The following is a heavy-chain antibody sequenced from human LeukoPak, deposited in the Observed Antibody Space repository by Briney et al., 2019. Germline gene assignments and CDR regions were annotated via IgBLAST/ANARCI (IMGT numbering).Heavy chain of an antibody. J-gene: IGHJ3*02. CDR1: GFTFSDYY. Sequence: GGSLRLSCAASGFTFSDYYMSWIRQAPGKGLEWVPYISSSGSTIYYADSVKGRFTISRDNAKNSLYLQMDSLRAEDTAVYYCARSRPSRYCSGGSCTHHAFNIWGQGTMVTVSS. CDR2: ISSSGSTI. CDR3: ARSRPSRYCSGGSCTHHAFNI. D-gene: IGHD2-15*01. V-gene: IGHV3-11*04.